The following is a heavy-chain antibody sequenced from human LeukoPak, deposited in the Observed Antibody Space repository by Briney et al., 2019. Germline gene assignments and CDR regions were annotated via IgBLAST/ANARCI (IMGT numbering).Heavy chain of an antibody. J-gene: IGHJ6*03. CDR2: IYYSGST. CDR3: ARDTVTTFSTSYYYYMDV. CDR1: GGSISSYY. D-gene: IGHD4-11*01. Sequence: PSEALSLTCTVSGGSISSYYWSWIRQPPGKGLEWIGYIYYSGSTNYNPSRKSRVTISVDTSKNQFSLKLSSVTAADTAVYYCARDTVTTFSTSYYYYMDVWGKGTTVTVSS. V-gene: IGHV4-59*01.